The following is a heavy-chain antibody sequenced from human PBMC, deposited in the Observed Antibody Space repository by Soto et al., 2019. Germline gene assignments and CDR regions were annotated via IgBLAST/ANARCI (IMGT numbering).Heavy chain of an antibody. CDR1: SGSISSSNW. Sequence: QVQLQESGPGLVKPSGTLSLTCAVSSGSISSSNWWSWVRQPPVKGLEWIGEIYHSGSTNYNPSLKRRLDISADKSQNPLSLKLSSVTAADTGVYYCASSGYDYYYYYMDVWGKGTTVTVSS. CDR3: ASSGYDYYYYYMDV. CDR2: IYHSGST. D-gene: IGHD6-13*01. J-gene: IGHJ6*03. V-gene: IGHV4-4*02.